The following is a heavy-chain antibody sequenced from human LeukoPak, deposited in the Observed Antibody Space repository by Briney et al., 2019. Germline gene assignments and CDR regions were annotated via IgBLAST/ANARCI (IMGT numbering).Heavy chain of an antibody. CDR3: VRDIELST. J-gene: IGHJ3*01. Sequence: GGSLRLSCAASGFNFGDSAMSWVRQTPRKGLEWVSLISVNGRNTYYGDSVKGRFTISRDNSKDTVYLQMNSLRAEDTAIFYCVRDIELSTWGPGTMVT. D-gene: IGHD3-16*02. CDR1: GFNFGDSA. V-gene: IGHV3-23*01. CDR2: ISVNGRNT.